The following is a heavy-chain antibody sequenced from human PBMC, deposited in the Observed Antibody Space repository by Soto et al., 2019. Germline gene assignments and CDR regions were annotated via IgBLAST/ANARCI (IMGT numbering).Heavy chain of an antibody. CDR3: SRFEDCSGGSCYSVLPDY. V-gene: IGHV1-18*01. CDR2: ISAYNGNT. J-gene: IGHJ4*02. CDR1: GYTFTSYG. D-gene: IGHD2-15*01. Sequence: QVQLVQSGAEVKKPGASVKVSCKASGYTFTSYGISWVRQAPGQGLEWMGWISAYNGNTNYAQKLQGRVTMTTDTSTSTAYMELRSLRSDDTAVYYCSRFEDCSGGSCYSVLPDYWGQGTLVTVSS.